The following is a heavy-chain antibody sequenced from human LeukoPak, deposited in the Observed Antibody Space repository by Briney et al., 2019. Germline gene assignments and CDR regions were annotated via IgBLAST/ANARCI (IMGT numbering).Heavy chain of an antibody. Sequence: PGRSLRLSCAASGFTFSSYAMSWVRQAPGKGLEWVSAISGSGGSTYYADSVKGRFTISRDNSKNTLYLQMNSLRAEDTAVYYCAKLAVAGTLITLYYFDYWGQGTLVTVSS. D-gene: IGHD6-19*01. CDR1: GFTFSSYA. J-gene: IGHJ4*02. CDR2: ISGSGGST. CDR3: AKLAVAGTLITLYYFDY. V-gene: IGHV3-23*01.